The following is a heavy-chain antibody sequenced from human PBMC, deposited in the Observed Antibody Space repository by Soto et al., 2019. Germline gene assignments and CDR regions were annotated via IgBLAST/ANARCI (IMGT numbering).Heavy chain of an antibody. Sequence: QVQLVQSGAELKKPGASVKVSCKASGYTFSNYDMNWVRQATGQGPEWIGWVNPNNVDTGYAQKFQCRVTLTTDISTTPAYMELTSLRSEDTAIYYCAKVSRKGSAIDFDYWGQGTLITVSS. J-gene: IGHJ4*02. CDR2: VNPNNVDT. CDR1: GYTFSNYD. D-gene: IGHD3-10*01. V-gene: IGHV1-8*01. CDR3: AKVSRKGSAIDFDY.